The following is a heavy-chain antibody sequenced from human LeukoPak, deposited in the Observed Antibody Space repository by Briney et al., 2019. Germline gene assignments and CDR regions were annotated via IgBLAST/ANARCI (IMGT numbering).Heavy chain of an antibody. CDR3: ARYRAVAGTDY. Sequence: GGSLRLSCAASGFTFSSYGMYWVRQAPGKGLEWVAVIWYDGSNKYYADSVKGRFTISRDNSKNTLYLQMNSLRAEDTAVYYCARYRAVAGTDYWGQGTLVTVSS. CDR1: GFTFSSYG. J-gene: IGHJ4*02. D-gene: IGHD6-19*01. V-gene: IGHV3-33*01. CDR2: IWYDGSNK.